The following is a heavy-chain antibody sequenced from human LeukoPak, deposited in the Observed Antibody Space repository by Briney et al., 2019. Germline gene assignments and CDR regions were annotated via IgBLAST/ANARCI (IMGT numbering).Heavy chain of an antibody. J-gene: IGHJ6*02. V-gene: IGHV1-46*01. D-gene: IGHD3-3*01. Sequence: GASVRVSCKACGYTFTRYYMHWVRQAPGQGLAWMGIINPSGGSTIYAQKFQGRVTITRDTSTSTVYMELSSLRSEDTAVYYCARDLGPESYYDFWSGYYYYYGMDVWGQGTTVTVSS. CDR2: INPSGGST. CDR3: ARDLGPESYYDFWSGYYYYYGMDV. CDR1: GYTFTRYY.